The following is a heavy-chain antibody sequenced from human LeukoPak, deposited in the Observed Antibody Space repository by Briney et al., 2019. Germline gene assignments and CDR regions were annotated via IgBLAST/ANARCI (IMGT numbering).Heavy chain of an antibody. V-gene: IGHV1-69*04. Sequence: ASVKVSCKASGGTFSSYAISWVRQAPGQGLEWMGRIIPILGIANYAQKFQGRVTITADKSTSTAYMELSSLRSEDTAVYYCARDRLPAANPVYFDYWGQGTLVTVSS. CDR1: GGTFSSYA. CDR3: ARDRLPAANPVYFDY. CDR2: IIPILGIA. D-gene: IGHD2-2*01. J-gene: IGHJ4*02.